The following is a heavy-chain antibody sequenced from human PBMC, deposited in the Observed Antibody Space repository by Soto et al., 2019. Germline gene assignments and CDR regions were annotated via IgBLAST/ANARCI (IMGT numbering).Heavy chain of an antibody. CDR1: GFTFSSHV. J-gene: IGHJ4*02. CDR3: AKDRRGAYCSGGICYSPDY. Sequence: EVQVWESGGGLVQPGGSLRLSCAVSGFTFSSHVMSWVRQAPGKGLEWVSAISGTGGTYYADSVKGRFTISRDNSKNALYLQMNNLRDEDTAVYYCAKDRRGAYCSGGICYSPDYWGQGTLVIVSS. D-gene: IGHD2-15*01. V-gene: IGHV3-23*01. CDR2: ISGTGGT.